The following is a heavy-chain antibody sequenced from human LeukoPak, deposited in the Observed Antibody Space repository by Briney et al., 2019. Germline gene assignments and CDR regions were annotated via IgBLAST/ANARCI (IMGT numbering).Heavy chain of an antibody. CDR2: IKSDGSAT. V-gene: IGHV3-74*01. CDR3: AMDINGDLFHV. Sequence: GGSLRLSCAGSEFGFSSYWMHWVRQPPEKGLEWVFSIKSDGSATAYADSVKGRFSMSTDSAKNTASLQMNSLRVEDTAMYYCAMDINGDLFHVWGQGTPVTVSS. D-gene: IGHD2-2*03. J-gene: IGHJ4*02. CDR1: EFGFSSYW.